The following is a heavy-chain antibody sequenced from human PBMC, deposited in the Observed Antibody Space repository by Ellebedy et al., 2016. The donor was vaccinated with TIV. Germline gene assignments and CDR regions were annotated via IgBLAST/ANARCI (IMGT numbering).Heavy chain of an antibody. D-gene: IGHD2-15*01. Sequence: MPSETLSLTCTVSGGSISSSSYYWGWIRQPPGKGLEWIGTIYYSGSTFYNPSFKSRVTISVDTSKNQFSLKLNSVTAADTAVYYCARELRAAGGHYMDVWGRGTTVTVSS. CDR2: IYYSGST. J-gene: IGHJ6*03. V-gene: IGHV4-39*07. CDR1: GGSISSSSYY. CDR3: ARELRAAGGHYMDV.